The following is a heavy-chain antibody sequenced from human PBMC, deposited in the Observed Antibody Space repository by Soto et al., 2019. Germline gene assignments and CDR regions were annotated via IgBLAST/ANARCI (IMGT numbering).Heavy chain of an antibody. CDR2: INHSGST. J-gene: IGHJ5*02. V-gene: IGHV4-34*01. CDR1: GGSFSGYY. Sequence: SETLSLTCAVYGGSFSGYYWSWIRQPPGKGLEWIGEINHSGSTNYNPSLKSRVTISVDTSKNQFSLKLSSVTAADTAVYYCARGLTAIAAAGTAYWFDPWGQGTLVTVSS. D-gene: IGHD6-13*01. CDR3: ARGLTAIAAAGTAYWFDP.